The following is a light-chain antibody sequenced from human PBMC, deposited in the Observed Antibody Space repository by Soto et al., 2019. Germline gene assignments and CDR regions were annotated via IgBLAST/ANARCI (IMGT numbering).Light chain of an antibody. CDR1: QNVRSN. V-gene: IGKV3-11*01. Sequence: VMTQSPDTLSVSPGERVSLSCRASQNVRSNLAWYQQKPGQAPRLLIYDTSNRATGIPARFSGSGSGTDFTLTISGLEPADLGVYYCQQRHNWPITFGQGTRLEIK. CDR3: QQRHNWPIT. CDR2: DTS. J-gene: IGKJ5*01.